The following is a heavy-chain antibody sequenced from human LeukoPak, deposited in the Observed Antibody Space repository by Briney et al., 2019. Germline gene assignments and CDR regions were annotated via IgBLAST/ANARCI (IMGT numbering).Heavy chain of an antibody. CDR3: ARTTLLEWLLDY. V-gene: IGHV4-61*02. CDR1: GGSISSGSYY. Sequence: SQTLSLTCTVSGGSISSGSYYWSWIRQPAGKVLEWIGRIYTSGSTNYNPSLKSRVTISVDTSKNQFSLKLSSVTAADTAVYYCARTTLLEWLLDYWGQGTLVTVSS. D-gene: IGHD3-3*01. J-gene: IGHJ4*02. CDR2: IYTSGST.